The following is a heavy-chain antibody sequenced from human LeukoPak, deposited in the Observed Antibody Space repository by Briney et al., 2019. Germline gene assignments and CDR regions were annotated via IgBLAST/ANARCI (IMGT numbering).Heavy chain of an antibody. CDR3: GRDTAVAHLYAY. CDR2: ILQEGSDK. J-gene: IGHJ4*02. D-gene: IGHD6-19*01. Sequence: GGSLRLSCAASGFTFSYYWMSWVRQAPGKGLEWVASILQEGSDKHYADSVKGRFTLSRDNAKKSLYLQMNSLRAEDTALYYCGRDTAVAHLYAYWGQGALVSVSS. CDR1: GFTFSYYW. V-gene: IGHV3-7*01.